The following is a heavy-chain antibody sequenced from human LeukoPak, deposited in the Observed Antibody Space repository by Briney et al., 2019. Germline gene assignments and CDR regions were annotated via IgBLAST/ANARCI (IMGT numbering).Heavy chain of an antibody. V-gene: IGHV3-21*01. CDR1: GFTFSSYR. CDR2: ISSSSSYI. J-gene: IGHJ2*01. D-gene: IGHD2-21*02. CDR3: ARDRSVTGYWYFDL. Sequence: GGPLRLSCAASGFTFSSYRMNWVRQAPGKGLEWVSSISSSSSYIYYADSVKGRFTISRDNAKNSLYLQMNSLRAEDTAVYYCARDRSVTGYWYFDLWGRGTLVTVSS.